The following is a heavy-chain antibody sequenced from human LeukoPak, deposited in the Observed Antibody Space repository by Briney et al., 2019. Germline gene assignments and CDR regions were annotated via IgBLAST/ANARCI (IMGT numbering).Heavy chain of an antibody. V-gene: IGHV3-15*01. D-gene: IGHD2-15*01. Sequence: PGGALRLSCVVSGFTFIDAWMSWVRPAPGKGLEWVGRIKSKIDGGTIKGRFTISRDDSRNTLYLQMNRLENEDTDVYYYTTRRQDGWWGQGTLVTVSS. CDR1: GFTFIDAW. CDR3: TTRRQDGW. J-gene: IGHJ4*02. CDR2: IKSKIDGGT.